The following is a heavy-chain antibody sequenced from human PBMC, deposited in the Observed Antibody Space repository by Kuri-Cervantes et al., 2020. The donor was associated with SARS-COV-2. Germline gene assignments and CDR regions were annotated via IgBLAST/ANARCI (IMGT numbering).Heavy chain of an antibody. CDR1: GGTFSSYA. D-gene: IGHD6-6*01. CDR3: AGDVTSSSSVVYYYYMGV. Sequence: SVKVSCKASGGTFSSYAISWARQAPGQGLEWMGRIIPIFGTANYAQKFQGRVTITADKSTSTAYMELSSLRSEDTAVYYCAGDVTSSSSVVYYYYMGVWGKGTTVTVSS. J-gene: IGHJ6*03. V-gene: IGHV1-69*06. CDR2: IIPIFGTA.